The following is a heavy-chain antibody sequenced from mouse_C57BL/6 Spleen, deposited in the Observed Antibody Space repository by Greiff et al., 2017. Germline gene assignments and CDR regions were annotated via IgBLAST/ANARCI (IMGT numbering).Heavy chain of an antibody. J-gene: IGHJ1*03. Sequence: QVQLKESGPELVKPGASVKISCKASGYAFSSSWMNWVKQRPGKGLEWIGRIYPGDGDTNYNGKFKGKATLTADKSSSTAYMQLSSLPSEDSAVYFCARRGGFGTYFDVWGTGTTVTVSS. CDR3: ARRGGFGTYFDV. CDR2: IYPGDGDT. CDR1: GYAFSSSW. V-gene: IGHV1-82*01.